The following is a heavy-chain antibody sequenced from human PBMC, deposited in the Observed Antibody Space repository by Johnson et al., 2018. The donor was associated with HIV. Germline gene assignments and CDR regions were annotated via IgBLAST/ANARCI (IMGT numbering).Heavy chain of an antibody. D-gene: IGHD1-26*01. V-gene: IGHV3-23*04. CDR3: ASPSGSSRLAFDI. CDR1: GFTFSSYA. CDR2: ISGSGGST. J-gene: IGHJ3*02. Sequence: VQLVESGGGLVQPGGSLRLSCAASGFTFSSYAMSWVRQAPGKGLEWVSAISGSGGSTYYAASVKGRFTISRDNSKNTLYLQMNSLRAEDTAVYYCASPSGSSRLAFDIWGQGTMVTVSS.